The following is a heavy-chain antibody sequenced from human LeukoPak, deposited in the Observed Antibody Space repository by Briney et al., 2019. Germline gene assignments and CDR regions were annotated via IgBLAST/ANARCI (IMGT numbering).Heavy chain of an antibody. D-gene: IGHD2-21*02. CDR2: IYTSGTT. CDR3: ARWGDLYWYSDL. Sequence: SQTLSLTCTVSGGSISSGSYYWNWIRQPAGKGLEWIGRIYTSGTTDYNPSLKSRVTISVDTSKNQFSLKLSSVTAADTAMYYCARWGDLYWYSDLWGRGILVTVSS. V-gene: IGHV4-61*02. CDR1: GGSISSGSYY. J-gene: IGHJ2*01.